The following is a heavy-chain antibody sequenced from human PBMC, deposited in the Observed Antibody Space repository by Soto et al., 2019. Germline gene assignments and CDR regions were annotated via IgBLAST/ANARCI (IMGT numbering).Heavy chain of an antibody. Sequence: PGGSLRLSCAASGLTFSSCHMNWVRQAPGKGLEWVSVIGSSGDTTHYADSVKGRFTISRDNSKSTLYLQINSLRAEDTAVYYCAARRPYYGFEFWGQGTLVTVSS. CDR1: GLTFSSCH. CDR3: AARRPYYGFEF. D-gene: IGHD4-17*01. CDR2: IGSSGDTT. J-gene: IGHJ4*02. V-gene: IGHV3-23*01.